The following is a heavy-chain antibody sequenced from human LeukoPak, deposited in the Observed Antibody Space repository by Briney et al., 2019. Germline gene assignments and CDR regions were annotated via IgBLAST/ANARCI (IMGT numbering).Heavy chain of an antibody. J-gene: IGHJ4*02. CDR1: GGSISSYY. V-gene: IGHV4-59*08. CDR3: ARTGSYDTNGLDS. CDR2: IYYSGRT. Sequence: PSETLSLTCTVSGGSISSYYWTWIRQPPGKGLEWIGSIYYSGRTNYNPSLKSRVTILVDTSKNQFSLRLSSVTAADTAVYYCARTGSYDTNGLDSWGQGTLVIVSS. D-gene: IGHD2-8*01.